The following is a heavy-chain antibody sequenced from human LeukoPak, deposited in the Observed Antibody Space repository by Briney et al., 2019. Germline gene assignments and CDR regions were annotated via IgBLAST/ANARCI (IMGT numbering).Heavy chain of an antibody. CDR3: ARTSSSWSPYDY. CDR2: IYISGST. V-gene: IGHV4-4*07. D-gene: IGHD6-13*01. J-gene: IGHJ4*02. Sequence: PSETLSLTCTVSGGSISSYYWSWLRQPAGKGLEWIGRIYISGSTNQNPSLKSRVTMSVDTSRNQVSLTMTSVTAADTAVYYCARTSSSWSPYDYWGQGTLATVSS. CDR1: GGSISSYY.